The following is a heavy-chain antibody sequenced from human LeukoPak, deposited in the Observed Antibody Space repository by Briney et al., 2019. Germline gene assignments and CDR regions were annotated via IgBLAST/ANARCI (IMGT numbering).Heavy chain of an antibody. Sequence: PGGSLRLPRAASGFTFSSYAMHWVRQAPGKGLEWVAVISYDGSNKYYADSVKGRFTISRDNSKNTLYLQMNSLRAEDTAVYYCAKIGDDFGDYFDYWGQGTLVTVSS. CDR3: AKIGDDFGDYFDY. D-gene: IGHD4-17*01. V-gene: IGHV3-30-3*01. J-gene: IGHJ4*02. CDR2: ISYDGSNK. CDR1: GFTFSSYA.